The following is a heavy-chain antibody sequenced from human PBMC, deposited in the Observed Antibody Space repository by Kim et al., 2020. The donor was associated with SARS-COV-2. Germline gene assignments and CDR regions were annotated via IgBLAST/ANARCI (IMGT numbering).Heavy chain of an antibody. J-gene: IGHJ3*02. CDR2: IWCDGSNK. V-gene: IGHV3-33*01. CDR3: ARDGVMVVDAAFDI. Sequence: GGSLRLSCAASGFTFSSYGMHWVRQAPGKGLEWVSVIWCDGSNKYYADSVKGRFTISRDNSKNTLYLQMNSLRAEDTAVYYCARDGVMVVDAAFDIWGQGTMVTVSS. CDR1: GFTFSSYG. D-gene: IGHD2-15*01.